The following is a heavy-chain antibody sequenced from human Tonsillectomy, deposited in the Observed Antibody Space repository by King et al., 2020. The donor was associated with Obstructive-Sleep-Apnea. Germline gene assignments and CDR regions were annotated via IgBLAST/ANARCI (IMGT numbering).Heavy chain of an antibody. CDR2: IDSDGSST. CDR1: GFTFYSYW. Sequence: VQLVECGGGLVQPGGSLRLSCAASGFTFYSYWMHWVRQAPGKGLVWVSRIDSDGSSTSYADSVKGRFTISRDNAKNTLYLQMNSLRAEDTAVYYCARSTVFGLLIYYGMDVWGQGTTVTVSS. D-gene: IGHD3/OR15-3a*01. V-gene: IGHV3-74*01. CDR3: ARSTVFGLLIYYGMDV. J-gene: IGHJ6*02.